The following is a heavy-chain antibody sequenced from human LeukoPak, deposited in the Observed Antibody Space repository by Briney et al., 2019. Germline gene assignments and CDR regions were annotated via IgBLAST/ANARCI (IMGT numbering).Heavy chain of an antibody. V-gene: IGHV4-38-2*01. CDR1: GYSFTSGHY. CDR2: IYHTGSA. J-gene: IGHJ4*02. Sequence: SETLSLTCSVSGYSFTSGHYWGWIRQPPGKGLEWIANIYHTGSAHYNPSLKSRVTISVDTSKNQFSLKLSSVTAADTAVYYCARYCTSTTCILRGFDYWGQGTLATVSS. D-gene: IGHD2-2*01. CDR3: ARYCTSTTCILRGFDY.